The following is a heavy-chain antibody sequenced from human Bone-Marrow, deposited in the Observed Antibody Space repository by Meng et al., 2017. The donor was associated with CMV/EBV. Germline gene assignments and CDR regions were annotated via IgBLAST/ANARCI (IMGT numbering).Heavy chain of an antibody. V-gene: IGHV4-34*01. CDR3: ARGLVYYDFWSGYYTGSSSFDY. J-gene: IGHJ4*02. Sequence: GSLRLSCAVYGGSFSGYYWSWIRQPPGKGLEWIGEINHSGSTNYNPSLKSRVTISVDTSKNQFSLKLSSVTAADTAVYYCARGLVYYDFWSGYYTGSSSFDYWGQGTLVTVSS. CDR1: GGSFSGYY. D-gene: IGHD3-3*01. CDR2: INHSGST.